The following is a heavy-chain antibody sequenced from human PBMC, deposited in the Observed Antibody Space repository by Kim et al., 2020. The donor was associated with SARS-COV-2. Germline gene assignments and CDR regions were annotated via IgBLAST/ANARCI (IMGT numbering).Heavy chain of an antibody. CDR1: GFTFSNYG. CDR3: TRDISSRRYDA. CDR2: IWYDGSNK. J-gene: IGHJ5*02. Sequence: GGSLRLSCAASGFTFSNYGMHWVRQAPGKGLEWVAVIWYDGSNKFYADSVRGRFTISRDNSKNTLYLQMNSLRVEDTAVYYCTRDISSRRYDAWGQGTPV. V-gene: IGHV3-33*01. D-gene: IGHD6-13*01.